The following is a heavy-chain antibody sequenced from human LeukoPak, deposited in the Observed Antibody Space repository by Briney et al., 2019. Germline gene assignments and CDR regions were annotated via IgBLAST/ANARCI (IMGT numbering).Heavy chain of an antibody. CDR1: GGTFSSYA. D-gene: IGHD6-13*01. V-gene: IGHV1-69*06. Sequence: SVKVSCKASGGTFSSYAISWVRQAPGQGLEGMGGIIPIFGTANYAQKFQGRVTITADKSTSTAYMELSRLRSEDTAVYYCARSLQLVYYFDYWGQGTLVTVSS. J-gene: IGHJ4*02. CDR3: ARSLQLVYYFDY. CDR2: IIPIFGTA.